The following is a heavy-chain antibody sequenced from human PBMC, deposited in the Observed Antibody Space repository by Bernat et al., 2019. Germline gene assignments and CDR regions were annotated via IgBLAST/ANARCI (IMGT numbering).Heavy chain of an antibody. Sequence: QVQLVESGGGVVQPGRSLRLSCAASGFTFSSYAMHWVRQAPGKGLEWVAVISYDGSNKYYADSVKGRFTISRDNSKNTLYLQMNSLSAEDTAVYYWERRRRGIINTASFDYGGQGTLVTVSA. V-gene: IGHV3-30-3*01. CDR3: ERRRRGIINTASFDY. CDR2: ISYDGSNK. D-gene: IGHD3-10*01. CDR1: GFTFSSYA. J-gene: IGHJ4*02.